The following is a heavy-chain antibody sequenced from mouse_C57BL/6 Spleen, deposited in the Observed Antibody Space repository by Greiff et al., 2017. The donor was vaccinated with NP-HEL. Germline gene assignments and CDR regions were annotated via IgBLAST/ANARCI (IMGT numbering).Heavy chain of an antibody. CDR2: IDPSDSYT. V-gene: IGHV1-50*01. CDR1: GYTFTSYW. J-gene: IGHJ3*01. Sequence: VQLQQPGAELVKPGASVKLSCKASGYTFTSYWMQWVKQRPGQGLEWIGEIDPSDSYTNYNQKFKGKATLTVDTSSSTAYMQLSSLTSEDSAVYYCARVDTTVVDAYWGQGTLVTVSA. CDR3: ARVDTTVVDAY. D-gene: IGHD1-1*01.